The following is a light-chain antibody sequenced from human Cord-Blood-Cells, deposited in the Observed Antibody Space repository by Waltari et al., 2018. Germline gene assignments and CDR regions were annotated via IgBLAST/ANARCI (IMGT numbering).Light chain of an antibody. CDR3: QQLNSY. CDR1: QGISSY. CDR2: AAS. V-gene: IGKV1-9*01. Sequence: DIQLTQSPSFLSASVGDRVTITCRASQGISSYLAWYQQKPGKAPKLLIYAASTLQSGVPSRFSGSGSGTEFTLTISSLQPEDFATYYCQQLNSYFGQGTRLGIK. J-gene: IGKJ5*01.